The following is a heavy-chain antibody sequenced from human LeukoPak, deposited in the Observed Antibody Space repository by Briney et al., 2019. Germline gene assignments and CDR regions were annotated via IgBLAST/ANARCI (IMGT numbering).Heavy chain of an antibody. CDR2: IYASGIT. CDR1: GGSISSYY. V-gene: IGHV4-4*07. Sequence: PSETLSLTCTVSGGSISSYYWSWVRQPAGKGLEWIGRIYASGITNYNPSLRGRVTMTVDTSKNQFSLNLSSVTAADTAVYYCARGRSSSWYYFDSWGQGTLVTVSS. J-gene: IGHJ4*02. D-gene: IGHD6-13*01. CDR3: ARGRSSSWYYFDS.